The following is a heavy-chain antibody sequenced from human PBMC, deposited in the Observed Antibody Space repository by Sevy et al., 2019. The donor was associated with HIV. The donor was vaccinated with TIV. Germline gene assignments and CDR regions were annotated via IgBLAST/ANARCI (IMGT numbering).Heavy chain of an antibody. CDR1: RFTFNSYW. CDR2: INQDGGEK. Sequence: GGSLRLSCVASRFTFNSYWMTWVRQAPGKGLEWVANINQDGGEKYHLDSVKGRFTISRDNAKKSLFLQMNSLRAEDSAVYFCARVSSIYYDRGYFYAMDVWGQGTTVTVSS. J-gene: IGHJ6*02. V-gene: IGHV3-7*01. CDR3: ARVSSIYYDRGYFYAMDV. D-gene: IGHD3-22*01.